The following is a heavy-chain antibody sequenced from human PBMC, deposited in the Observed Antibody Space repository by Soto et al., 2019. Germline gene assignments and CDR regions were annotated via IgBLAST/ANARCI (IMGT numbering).Heavy chain of an antibody. J-gene: IGHJ5*02. CDR2: IYTSGST. CDR1: GYSISIGNY. CDR3: AREYYGSGGGNWFDP. V-gene: IGHV4-38-2*02. D-gene: IGHD3-10*01. Sequence: TCPVSGYSISIGNYCGLIRQPPGKRLEWIGRIYTSGSTNYNPSLKSRVTMSVDTSKNQFSLKLSSVTAADTAVYYCAREYYGSGGGNWFDPWGQGTLVTVSS.